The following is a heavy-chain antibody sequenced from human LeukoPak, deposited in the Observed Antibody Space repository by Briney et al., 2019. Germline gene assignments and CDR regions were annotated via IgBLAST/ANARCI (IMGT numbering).Heavy chain of an antibody. J-gene: IGHJ4*02. Sequence: GGSLRLSRAPSGLTFSNFWMHSVSPPPGKWIVWVSCINTGGISTNYADSVKGRFTISRDKAKNTLYVQIRSLRVQDPVVYCCARVESVSCSTTRCQNSEYWGERTLVTVPS. CDR3: ARVESVSCSTTRCQNSEY. D-gene: IGHD2-2*01. CDR2: INTGGIST. V-gene: IGHV3-74*01. CDR1: GLTFSNFW.